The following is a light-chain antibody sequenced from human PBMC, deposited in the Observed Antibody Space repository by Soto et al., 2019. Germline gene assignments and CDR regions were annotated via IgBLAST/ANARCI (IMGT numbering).Light chain of an antibody. J-gene: IGKJ4*01. CDR1: QSISSW. CDR3: QQYNSYPLT. CDR2: KAS. Sequence: DIQMTQSPSTLSASVGDRVTITCRASQSISSWLAWYQQKPGKAPKLLIYKASSLECGVPSRFSGSGSGTEFTLTISSLQPDDFATYYCQQYNSYPLTFGGGTKVEIK. V-gene: IGKV1-5*03.